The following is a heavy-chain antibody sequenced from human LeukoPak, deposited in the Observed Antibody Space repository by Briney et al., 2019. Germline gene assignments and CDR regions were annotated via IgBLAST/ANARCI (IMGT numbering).Heavy chain of an antibody. CDR3: ARDREHYDFWSGFANYGMDV. D-gene: IGHD3-3*01. CDR2: IYNSGST. CDR1: GFTVSSHY. Sequence: GGSLRLSCAASGFTVSSHYISWVRQAPGKGLEWVSDIYNSGSTYYANSVKGRFTISRDNSKNTLYLQINSLRAEDTAVYYCARDREHYDFWSGFANYGMDVWGQGTTITVSS. J-gene: IGHJ6*02. V-gene: IGHV3-66*03.